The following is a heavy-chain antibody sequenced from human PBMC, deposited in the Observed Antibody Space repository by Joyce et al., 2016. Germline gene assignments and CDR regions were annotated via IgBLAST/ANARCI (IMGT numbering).Heavy chain of an antibody. D-gene: IGHD3-3*01. CDR1: GGSISSYY. J-gene: IGHJ4*02. CDR2: INHRGRT. CDR3: ARGNDYDYWSGYEAHYFDY. Sequence: QVQLQESGPGLVKPSETLSLSYTVSGGSISSYYWSWIRQPPGKGLEWIGYINHRGRTNYNPSLKSRVTISVDTSKNEFSLKMTSVTAADTAVYYCARGNDYDYWSGYEAHYFDYWGQGTLVTVSS. V-gene: IGHV4-59*01.